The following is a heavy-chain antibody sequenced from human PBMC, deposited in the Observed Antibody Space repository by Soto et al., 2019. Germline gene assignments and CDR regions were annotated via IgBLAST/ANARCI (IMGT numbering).Heavy chain of an antibody. CDR3: AAKLGYCSSTSCLRQDAFDI. V-gene: IGHV1-18*01. Sequence: QVQLVQSGAEVKKPGASVKVSCKASGYTFTSYGISWVRQAPGQGLEWIGWISAYNGNTNYAQKLQGRVTMTTDTSTSTAYMELRSLRSDDTAVYYCAAKLGYCSSTSCLRQDAFDIWGQGTMVTVSS. CDR1: GYTFTSYG. D-gene: IGHD2-2*03. J-gene: IGHJ3*02. CDR2: ISAYNGNT.